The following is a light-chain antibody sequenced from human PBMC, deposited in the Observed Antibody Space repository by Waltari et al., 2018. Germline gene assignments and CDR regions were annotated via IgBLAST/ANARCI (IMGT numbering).Light chain of an antibody. CDR1: SSNIGSNP. V-gene: IGLV1-44*01. CDR3: AAWDGNLNSDVV. Sequence: SVLTQSPSASGAPGQRVTISCSGSSSNIGSNPVNWYQQVPGTAPKLLIYTNNQRPSGVPDLFSGSKSCTSASLAITGLQSEDEAVYFCAAWDGNLNSDVVFGEGTKLTVL. CDR2: TNN. J-gene: IGLJ2*01.